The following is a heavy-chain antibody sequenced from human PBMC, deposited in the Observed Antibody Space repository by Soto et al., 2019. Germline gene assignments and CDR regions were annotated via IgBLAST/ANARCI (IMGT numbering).Heavy chain of an antibody. D-gene: IGHD2-2*02. J-gene: IGHJ3*02. CDR3: ARVGTCGSRTSCYKNDFDI. CDR2: IYHSGST. V-gene: IGHV4-4*02. CDR1: GDSMKSSKC. Sequence: NPSVTRADSGDSMKSSKCSRCVRHTPGQGLESILEIYHSGSTNYNQSLKSRVNISVAKSKNQCSMKLSSVTAVDTAVYYCARVGTCGSRTSCYKNDFDIWGQGTMVSVSS.